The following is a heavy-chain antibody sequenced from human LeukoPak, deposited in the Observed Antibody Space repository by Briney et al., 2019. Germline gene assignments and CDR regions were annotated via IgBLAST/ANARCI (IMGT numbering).Heavy chain of an antibody. V-gene: IGHV3-7*01. CDR2: IKQDGSEK. Sequence: GGSLRLSCAASGFTFSSYWMSWVRQAPGKWLEWVANIKQDGSEKHYVDSVKGRFTITTDNAKNSLYLQMSSLRAEETAVYCCARGTYYFDYWGQGTLVTVSS. CDR3: ARGTYYFDY. J-gene: IGHJ4*02. CDR1: GFTFSSYW.